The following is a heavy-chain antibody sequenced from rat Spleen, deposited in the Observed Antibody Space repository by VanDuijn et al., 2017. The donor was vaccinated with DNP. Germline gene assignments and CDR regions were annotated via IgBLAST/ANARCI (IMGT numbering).Heavy chain of an antibody. Sequence: EVLLQESGPGLVKPAQSLSLTCSVTGYSITGNYWGWVRKFPGNKLEYIGHISFSGGTNYNPSLKSQISITRDTSKNQFFLHLDSVTTEDTATYYCARWVWYFDYWGQGVMVTVSS. CDR1: GYSITGNY. J-gene: IGHJ2*01. V-gene: IGHV3-1*01. CDR3: ARWVWYFDY. CDR2: ISFSGGT.